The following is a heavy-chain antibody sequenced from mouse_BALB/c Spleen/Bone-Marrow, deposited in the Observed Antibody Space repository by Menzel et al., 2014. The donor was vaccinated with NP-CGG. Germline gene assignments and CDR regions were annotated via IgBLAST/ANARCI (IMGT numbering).Heavy chain of an antibody. CDR2: IDPENGDT. CDR1: GFNIKDSY. V-gene: IGHV14-4*02. D-gene: IGHD2-10*02. J-gene: IGHJ4*01. Sequence: EVQVVESGAELVRSGASVKLSCTGSGFNIKDSYMHWVKQRPGQGLEWIGWIDPENGDTEYAPKFQGKATMTADTSSNTAYLQLSSLTSEDTAVYHCTPYGNYGWEYWSQGTSVTVSS. CDR3: TPYGNYGWEY.